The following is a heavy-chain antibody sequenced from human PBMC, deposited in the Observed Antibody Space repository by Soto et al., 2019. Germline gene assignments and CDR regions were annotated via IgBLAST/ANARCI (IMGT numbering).Heavy chain of an antibody. CDR2: IIPIFGTA. CDR1: GSTFSSYA. CDR3: ARELFAPLDCTTGVCYTAQRFWFDP. Sequence: SVKVSSKASGSTFSSYAISWVRQAPGQGLEGMGGIIPIFGTANYAQKFQGRVTITADESRSTAYMELSSLRSEDTAVYYCARELFAPLDCTTGVCYTAQRFWFDPWGQGTLVTVSS. J-gene: IGHJ5*02. V-gene: IGHV1-69*13. D-gene: IGHD2-8*01.